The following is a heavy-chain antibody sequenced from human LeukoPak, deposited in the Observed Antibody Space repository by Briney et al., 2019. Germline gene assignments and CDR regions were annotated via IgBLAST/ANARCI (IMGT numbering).Heavy chain of an antibody. D-gene: IGHD6-13*01. CDR1: GYTFTSYY. J-gene: IGHJ3*02. CDR2: INPSGGST. V-gene: IGHV1-46*03. CDR3: ARAAAGYFYAFDI. Sequence: ASVKVSCKASGYTFTSYYMHWVRQAPGQGLEWMGIINPSGGSTSYAQKFQGRVTMTRDTSTSTVYMELSSLRPEDTAVYYCARAAAGYFYAFDIWGQGTMVTVSS.